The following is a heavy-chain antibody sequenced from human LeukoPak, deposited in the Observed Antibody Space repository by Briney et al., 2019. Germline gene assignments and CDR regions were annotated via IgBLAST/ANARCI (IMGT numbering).Heavy chain of an antibody. CDR3: ARRAGAYSHPYDY. CDR1: GLSIGDYT. D-gene: IGHD4/OR15-4a*01. V-gene: IGHV3-43*01. J-gene: IGHJ4*02. CDR2: ISRNGVAT. Sequence: PGGSLRLSCEASGLSIGDYTMHWVRQVPGKGLEWVSLISRNGVATKYADSVRGRFIVSRDNSKNSLYLQMNSLSTEDTALYYCARRAGAYSHPYDYWGQGTLVTVSS.